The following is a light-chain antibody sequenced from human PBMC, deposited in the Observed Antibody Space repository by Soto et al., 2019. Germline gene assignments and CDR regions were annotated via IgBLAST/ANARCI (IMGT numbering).Light chain of an antibody. J-gene: IGLJ2*01. CDR2: EVS. CDR3: SSYTGTNVI. CDR1: SSDVGGYNY. Sequence: QSALTQPASVSGSPGQSITISCTGTSSDVGGYNYVSWYQQHPGKAPKLMIYEVSNRPSGVPDRFSGSTSGNTASLTVSGLQAEDEANYYCSSYTGTNVIFGGGTKLTVL. V-gene: IGLV2-14*01.